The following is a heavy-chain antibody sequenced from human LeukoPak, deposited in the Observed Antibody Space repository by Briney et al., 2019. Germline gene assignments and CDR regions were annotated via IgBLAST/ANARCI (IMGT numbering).Heavy chain of an antibody. D-gene: IGHD2-2*01. CDR1: GFTVSTYY. V-gene: IGHV3-53*01. J-gene: IGHJ4*02. CDR2: IYSGGST. CDR3: ARGLGYCTSTTCLLPFDY. Sequence: GGSLRPSCAASGFTVSTYYMTWVRQAPGKGLECVSVIYSGGSTYYADSVKGRFTISRDNSKNTLYLQMNSLRAEDTAMYYCARGLGYCTSTTCLLPFDYWGQGTLVTVSS.